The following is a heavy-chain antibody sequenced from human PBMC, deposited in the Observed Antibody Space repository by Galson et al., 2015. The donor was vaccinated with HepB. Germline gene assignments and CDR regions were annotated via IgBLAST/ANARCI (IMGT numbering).Heavy chain of an antibody. CDR1: GGSISSGGYS. CDR2: IYHSGST. J-gene: IGHJ6*02. V-gene: IGHV4-30-2*01. Sequence: TLSLTCAVSGGSISSGGYSWSWIRQPPGKGLEWIGYIYHSGSTYYNPSLKSRVTISVDRSKNQFSLKLSSVTAADTAVYYCARAPTYGSGIWSLNYYYYYGMDVWGQGTTVTVSS. CDR3: ARAPTYGSGIWSLNYYYYYGMDV. D-gene: IGHD3-10*01.